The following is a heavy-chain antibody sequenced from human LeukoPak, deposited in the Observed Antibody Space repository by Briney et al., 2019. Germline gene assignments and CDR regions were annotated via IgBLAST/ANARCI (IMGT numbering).Heavy chain of an antibody. Sequence: NPNSGGTNYAQKFQGRVTMTRDTSISTAYMELTRLRSDDTAVYYCARGLGGNWVSYYFDYWGQGTLVTVSS. V-gene: IGHV1-2*02. J-gene: IGHJ4*02. D-gene: IGHD4-23*01. CDR2: NPNSGGT. CDR3: ARGLGGNWVSYYFDY.